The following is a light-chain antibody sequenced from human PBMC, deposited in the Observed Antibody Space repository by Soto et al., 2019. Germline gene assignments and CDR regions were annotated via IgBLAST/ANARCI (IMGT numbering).Light chain of an antibody. J-gene: IGLJ2*01. CDR3: SSYTSSNTLV. V-gene: IGLV2-14*01. Sequence: QSALTQPASVSGSPGQSITISCTGTSSDIFTYNYVSWYQQHPGKAPKLMIYEVTNRPSGVSNRFSGSKSGNTASLTISGLQPEDEADYYCSSYTSSNTLVFGGGTKLTVL. CDR1: SSDIFTYNY. CDR2: EVT.